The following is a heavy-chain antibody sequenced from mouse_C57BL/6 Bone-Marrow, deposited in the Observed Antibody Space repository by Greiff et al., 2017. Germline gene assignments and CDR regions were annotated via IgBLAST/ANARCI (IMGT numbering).Heavy chain of an antibody. Sequence: EVMLVESGGGLVKPGGSLKLSCAASGFTFSSYAMSWVRQTPEKRLEWVATISDGGSYTYYPDNVKGRFTISRDNAKNNLYLQMSHLKSEDTAMYYCARDDYGIWYFDVWGTGTTVTVSS. CDR3: ARDDYGIWYFDV. J-gene: IGHJ1*03. CDR1: GFTFSSYA. V-gene: IGHV5-4*01. CDR2: ISDGGSYT. D-gene: IGHD2-4*01.